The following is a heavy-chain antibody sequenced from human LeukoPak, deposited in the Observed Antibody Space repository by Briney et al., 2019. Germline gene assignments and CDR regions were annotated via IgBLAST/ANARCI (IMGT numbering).Heavy chain of an antibody. Sequence: TGGSLRLSCAASGFTFSDYYMSWIRQAPGKGLEWVSYISSSGSTIYYADSVKGRFTISRDNAKNSLYLQMNSLRAEDTAVYYCAAETYTDSCCWFDPWGQGILVTVSS. CDR3: AAETYTDSCCWFDP. CDR2: ISSSGSTI. J-gene: IGHJ5*02. D-gene: IGHD3-16*01. V-gene: IGHV3-11*01. CDR1: GFTFSDYY.